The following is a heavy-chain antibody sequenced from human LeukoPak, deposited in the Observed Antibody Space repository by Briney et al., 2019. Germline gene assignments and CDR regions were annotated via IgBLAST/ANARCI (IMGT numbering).Heavy chain of an antibody. V-gene: IGHV3-23*01. J-gene: IGHJ4*02. CDR2: ISGSGGST. D-gene: IGHD2-2*01. CDR1: GFTFSSYA. Sequence: GGSLRLSCAASGFTFSSYAMSWVRQAPGKGLEWVSAISGSGGSTYYADSVKGRFTISRDNSKNTLYLQMNSLRAEDTAVYYCANPIVVVPAGDYWGQGTLVTVSS. CDR3: ANPIVVVPAGDY.